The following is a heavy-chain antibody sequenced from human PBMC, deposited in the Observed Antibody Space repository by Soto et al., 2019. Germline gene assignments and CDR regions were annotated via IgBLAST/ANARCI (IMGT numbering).Heavy chain of an antibody. D-gene: IGHD2-15*01. J-gene: IGHJ6*02. CDR2: IKSNNDGGTT. CDR1: GFSFSNAW. CDR3: VVDRGYCSGGSCYSSGMDV. Sequence: EVQLVESGGGLVKPGGSLRLSCVASGFSFSNAWMTWVRQAPGKGLEWVGRIKSNNDGGTTDYVASVKGRFIISRDDSKNTLYLQMNTLKTEDTAVYYCVVDRGYCSGGSCYSSGMDVWGQGTRVTVS. V-gene: IGHV3-15*01.